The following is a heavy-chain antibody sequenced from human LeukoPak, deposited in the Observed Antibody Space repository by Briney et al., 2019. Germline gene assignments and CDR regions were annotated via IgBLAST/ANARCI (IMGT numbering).Heavy chain of an antibody. V-gene: IGHV3-21*01. CDR2: ISSSSSYI. Sequence: GGSLRLSCAASGSTFSSYSMNWVRQAPGKGLEWVSSISSSSSYIYYADSVKGRFTISRDNAKNSLYLQMNSLRAEDTAVYYCASQDPTMDDAFDIWGQGTMVTVSS. CDR3: ASQDPTMDDAFDI. CDR1: GSTFSSYS. D-gene: IGHD3-10*01. J-gene: IGHJ3*02.